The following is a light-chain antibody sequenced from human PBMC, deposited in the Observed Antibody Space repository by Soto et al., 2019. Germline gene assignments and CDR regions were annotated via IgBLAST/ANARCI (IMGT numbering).Light chain of an antibody. J-gene: IGLJ2*01. CDR1: SSDIGASNS. CDR3: GSKAGSDNFVL. Sequence: QSVLTQPPSASGSPGQSVTISCAGSSSDIGASNSVSWYQQHPGKAPKLLISEVTKRPSGVPDRFSGSKSGNTASLTVSGLQADDEADYYCGSKAGSDNFVLFGGGTKVTVL. V-gene: IGLV2-8*01. CDR2: EVT.